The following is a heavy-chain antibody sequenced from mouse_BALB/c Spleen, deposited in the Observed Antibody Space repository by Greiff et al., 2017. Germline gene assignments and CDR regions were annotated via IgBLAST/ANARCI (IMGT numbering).Heavy chain of an antibody. CDR2: IWAGGST. CDR1: GFSLTSYG. CDR3: ARETGDYYAMDY. J-gene: IGHJ4*01. Sequence: VKLMESGPGLVAPSQSLSITCTVSGFSLTSYGVHWVRQPPGKGLEWLGVIWAGGSTNYNSALMSRLSISKDNSKSQVFLKMNSLHTDDTAMYYCARETGDYYAMDYWGQGTSVTVSS. V-gene: IGHV2-9*02.